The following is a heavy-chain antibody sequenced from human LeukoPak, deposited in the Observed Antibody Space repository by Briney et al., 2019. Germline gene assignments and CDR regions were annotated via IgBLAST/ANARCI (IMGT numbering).Heavy chain of an antibody. V-gene: IGHV1-69*04. CDR1: GYTFTVYY. CDR3: ARDQPITIFGVVIRGDDY. Sequence: GASVTVSFKASGYTFTVYYMHWVRQAPGQGLEWMGRIIPILGIANYAQKFQGRVTITADKSTSTGYMELSRLRCEDTAVYYCARDQPITIFGVVIRGDDYWGQGTLVTVSS. D-gene: IGHD3-3*01. CDR2: IIPILGIA. J-gene: IGHJ4*02.